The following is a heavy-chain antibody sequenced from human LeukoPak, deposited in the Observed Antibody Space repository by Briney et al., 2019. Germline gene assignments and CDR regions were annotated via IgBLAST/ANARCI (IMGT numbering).Heavy chain of an antibody. CDR3: ASHYCGTSSCYLYFEY. Sequence: GGSLILSCAASGLTVSTKYMSWVRQAPGKGLEWVSVIYSDGKTYYADSVKGRFIISRDNSKNTLSLQMNDLRAEDTALYYCASHYCGTSSCYLYFEYWGQGTLVTVSS. V-gene: IGHV3-53*01. D-gene: IGHD2-2*01. CDR2: IYSDGKT. J-gene: IGHJ4*02. CDR1: GLTVSTKY.